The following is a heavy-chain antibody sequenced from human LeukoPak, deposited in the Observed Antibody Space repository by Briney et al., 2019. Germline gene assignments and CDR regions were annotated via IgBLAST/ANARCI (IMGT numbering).Heavy chain of an antibody. CDR2: IIPIFGTA. V-gene: IGHV1-69*06. CDR3: AREDWNYEEGFDY. Sequence: SVKVSCKASGGTFSSYAISWVRQAPGQGLEWMGGIIPIFGTANYAQKFQGRVTITADKSTSTAYMGLSSLRSEDTAVYYCAREDWNYEEGFDYWGQGTLVTVSS. CDR1: GGTFSSYA. J-gene: IGHJ4*02. D-gene: IGHD1-7*01.